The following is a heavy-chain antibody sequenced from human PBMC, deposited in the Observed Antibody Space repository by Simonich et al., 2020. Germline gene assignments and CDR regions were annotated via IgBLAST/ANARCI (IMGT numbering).Heavy chain of an antibody. D-gene: IGHD1-1*01. J-gene: IGHJ3*02. Sequence: QVQLVQSGAEVKKPGASVKVSCKASGYTFTSYGISGGRQAPGQGLEWMGWNSAYNGNTNYAQKLQGRGTMTTATSTSTAYMERRSLRSDDTAVYYCARSTTGTTAFDIWGQGTMVTVSS. CDR1: GYTFTSYG. CDR3: ARSTTGTTAFDI. CDR2: NSAYNGNT. V-gene: IGHV1-18*01.